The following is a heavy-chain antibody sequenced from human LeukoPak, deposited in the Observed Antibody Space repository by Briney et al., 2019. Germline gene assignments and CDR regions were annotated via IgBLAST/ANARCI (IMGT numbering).Heavy chain of an antibody. V-gene: IGHV1-18*01. CDR1: GYTFTGCY. J-gene: IGHJ6*03. CDR2: ISAYNGNT. Sequence: ASVKVSCKASGYTFTGCYIIWVRQAPGQGLEWMGWISAYNGNTNYAQKLQGRVTMTTDTSTSTAYMELRSLRSDDTAVYYCARVEGVLEGFYYYMDVWGKGTTVTVSS. D-gene: IGHD5/OR15-5a*01. CDR3: ARVEGVLEGFYYYMDV.